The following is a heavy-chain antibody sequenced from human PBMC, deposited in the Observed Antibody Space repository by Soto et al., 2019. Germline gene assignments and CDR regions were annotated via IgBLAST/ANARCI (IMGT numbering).Heavy chain of an antibody. D-gene: IGHD3-3*01. CDR2: ISANNGAA. CDR3: ARDSLITIFGVVTPYKWFDP. Sequence: AASVKVSCKASGFSFTNYGFSWVRQAPGQGLEWVGWISANNGAANYSHKFQGRVTITADESTSTAYMELSSLRSEDTAVYYCARDSLITIFGVVTPYKWFDPWGQGTLVTVSS. J-gene: IGHJ5*02. V-gene: IGHV1-69*13. CDR1: GFSFTNYG.